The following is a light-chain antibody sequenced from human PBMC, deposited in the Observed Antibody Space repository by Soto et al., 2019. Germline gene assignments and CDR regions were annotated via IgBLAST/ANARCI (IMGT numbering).Light chain of an antibody. J-gene: IGKJ1*01. CDR2: LGS. CDR1: QSLLNSDGNNH. CDR3: MQALETPVA. V-gene: IGKV2-28*01. Sequence: IVMTQSPLSLPVTPGEPASISCRSSQSLLNSDGNNHLDWYLQKPGQSPQLLIHLGSNRASGVPDRFSGSGSGTDFTLKISRVEAEDVGVYYCMQALETPVAFGQGTKVDNK.